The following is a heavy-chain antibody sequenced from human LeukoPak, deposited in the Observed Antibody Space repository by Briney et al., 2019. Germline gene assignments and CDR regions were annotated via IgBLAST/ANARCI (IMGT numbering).Heavy chain of an antibody. CDR2: INPDSGAT. J-gene: IGHJ4*02. V-gene: IGHV1-46*01. D-gene: IGHD3-22*01. CDR3: ARELGVAFDLVNYFDY. Sequence: ASVKVSCKTSGYTFTSSHLHWVRQAPGQGLEWMGAINPDSGATFYAHNFQGRVAVTSDTSTSTLYMELSSLRSEDTAVYHCARELGVAFDLVNYFDYWGQGTLVTVSS. CDR1: GYTFTSSH.